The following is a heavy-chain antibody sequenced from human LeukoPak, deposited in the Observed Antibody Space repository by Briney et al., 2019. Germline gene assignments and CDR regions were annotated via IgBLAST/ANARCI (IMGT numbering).Heavy chain of an antibody. Sequence: ASVKVSCKASGYTFTSYGISWVRQAPGQGLEWMGKINPYNGNTNYAQKLQGRVTMTTDTSTSTAYMELRSLRSDDTAVYYCARKRIAAAGIRGWWFDPWGQGTLVTVSS. CDR2: INPYNGNT. V-gene: IGHV1-18*01. D-gene: IGHD6-13*01. CDR1: GYTFTSYG. J-gene: IGHJ5*02. CDR3: ARKRIAAAGIRGWWFDP.